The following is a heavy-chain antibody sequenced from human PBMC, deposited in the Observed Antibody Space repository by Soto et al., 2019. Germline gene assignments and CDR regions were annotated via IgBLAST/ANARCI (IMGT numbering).Heavy chain of an antibody. Sequence: QLQLQESGPGLVKPSETLSLTCTVSGGSISSSSYYWGWIRQPPGKGLEWIGSLYYSGSTYYNPSLKIRVTISVDPAKNQFSLKLSSVTAADTAMYYCARLTGADAFDLWGQGTMVTGSS. J-gene: IGHJ3*01. V-gene: IGHV4-39*01. CDR2: LYYSGST. CDR3: ARLTGADAFDL. D-gene: IGHD3-9*01. CDR1: GGSISSSSYY.